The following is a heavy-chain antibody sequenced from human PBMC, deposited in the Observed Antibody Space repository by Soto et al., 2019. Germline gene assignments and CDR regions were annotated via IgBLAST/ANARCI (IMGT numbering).Heavy chain of an antibody. Sequence: GGSLRLSCAASGFTFSSYGMHWVRQAPGKGLEWVAVIWYDGSNKYYADSVKGRFTISRDNSKNTLYLQMNSLRAEDTAVYYCARPLYGGSYYYYGMDVWGQGTTVT. CDR1: GFTFSSYG. V-gene: IGHV3-33*01. D-gene: IGHD4-17*01. J-gene: IGHJ6*02. CDR2: IWYDGSNK. CDR3: ARPLYGGSYYYYGMDV.